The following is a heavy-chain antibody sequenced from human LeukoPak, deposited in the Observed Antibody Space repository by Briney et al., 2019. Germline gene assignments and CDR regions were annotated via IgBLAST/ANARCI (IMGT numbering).Heavy chain of an antibody. CDR1: GGSFSGYY. D-gene: IGHD6-19*01. Sequence: PSETLSLTCAVYGGSFSGYYWSWIRQPPGKGLEWIGEINHSGSTNYNLSLKSRVTISVDTSKNQFSLKLSSVTAADTAVYYCARFTTIAVAGTVFYFDYWGQGTLVTVSS. J-gene: IGHJ4*02. CDR2: INHSGST. CDR3: ARFTTIAVAGTVFYFDY. V-gene: IGHV4-34*01.